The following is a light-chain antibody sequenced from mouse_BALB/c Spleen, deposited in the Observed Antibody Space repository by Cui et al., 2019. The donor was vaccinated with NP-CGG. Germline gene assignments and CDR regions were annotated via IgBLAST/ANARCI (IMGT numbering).Light chain of an antibody. Sequence: ALFSQSSSLTTSPGETVTLTCRSSTGTVTTSNYANWVQEKPDHLFTGLIGGTNNRAPGVPARFSGSLIGDKAALTITGAQTEDEAIYFCALWYSNHWVFGGGTKLTVL. V-gene: IGLV1*01. CDR3: ALWYSNHWV. CDR2: GTN. J-gene: IGLJ1*01. CDR1: TGTVTTSNY.